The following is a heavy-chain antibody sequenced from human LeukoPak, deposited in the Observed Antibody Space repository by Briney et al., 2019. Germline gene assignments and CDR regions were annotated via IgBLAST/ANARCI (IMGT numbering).Heavy chain of an antibody. J-gene: IGHJ4*02. CDR2: INPNSGGT. Sequence: ASVKVSCKASGYTFTNYYMYWVRQAPGQGLEWMGWINPNSGGTSYAQKFQGRVTMTRDTSISTAYMEVSRLRSDDTAVYYCARRRTGYNFDYWGQGTLVTASS. V-gene: IGHV1-2*02. D-gene: IGHD1-1*01. CDR1: GYTFTNYY. CDR3: ARRRTGYNFDY.